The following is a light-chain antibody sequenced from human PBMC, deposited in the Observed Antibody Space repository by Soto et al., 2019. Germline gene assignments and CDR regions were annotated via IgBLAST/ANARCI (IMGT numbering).Light chain of an antibody. CDR3: CSYVGATTYV. CDR2: EGI. V-gene: IGLV2-23*01. J-gene: IGLJ1*01. Sequence: QSVLTQPASVSGSPGQSITISCSGTSSNIGGYNVVSWYQQHPGKAPKAIVYEGIKRPSGVSDRFSGSTSGSTASLTISGLQAEDEAEYYCCSYVGATTYVFGSGTQLTVL. CDR1: SSNIGGYNV.